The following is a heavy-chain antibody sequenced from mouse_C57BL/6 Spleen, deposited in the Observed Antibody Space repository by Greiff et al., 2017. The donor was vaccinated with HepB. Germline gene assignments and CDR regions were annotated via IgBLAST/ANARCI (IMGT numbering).Heavy chain of an antibody. D-gene: IGHD1-1*01. CDR1: GYTFTDYN. Sequence: VQLQQSGPELVKPGASVKIPCKASGYTFTDYNMDWVKQSHGKSLEWIGDINPNNGGTIYNQKFKGKATLTVDKSSSTAYMELRSLTSEDTAVYYCARAYYYGSSLYFDVWGTGTTVTVSS. V-gene: IGHV1-18*01. CDR2: INPNNGGT. CDR3: ARAYYYGSSLYFDV. J-gene: IGHJ1*03.